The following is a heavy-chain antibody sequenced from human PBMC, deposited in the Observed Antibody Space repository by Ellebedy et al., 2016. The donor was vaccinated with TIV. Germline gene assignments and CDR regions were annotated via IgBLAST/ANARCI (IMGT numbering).Heavy chain of an antibody. CDR1: GYTFTGYG. J-gene: IGHJ4*02. D-gene: IGHD2-15*01. CDR2: SNVYNGDT. CDR3: ARDSGYCSGGSCYSNY. V-gene: IGHV1-18*01. Sequence: AASVKVSCKASGYTFTGYGISWVRQAPGQGLEWMGRSNVYNGDTSHAQKFQGRVTMTTDTSTSTAYMELRSLRSDDTAVYYCARDSGYCSGGSCYSNYWGQGTPVIVSS.